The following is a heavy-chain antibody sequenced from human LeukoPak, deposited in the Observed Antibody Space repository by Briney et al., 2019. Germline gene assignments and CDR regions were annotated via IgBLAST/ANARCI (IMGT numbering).Heavy chain of an antibody. V-gene: IGHV4-39*07. CDR1: GGSISSSGYF. Sequence: SETLSLTCTVSGGSISSSGYFWGWIRQPPGKGLEWIGNIYHSGSTYYYPSLKSRVTVSLDTSKNQVSPRMTSVTAADTAVYFCARDFDSSGYFFTWGQGTLVAVSS. J-gene: IGHJ4*02. CDR2: IYHSGST. D-gene: IGHD3-22*01. CDR3: ARDFDSSGYFFT.